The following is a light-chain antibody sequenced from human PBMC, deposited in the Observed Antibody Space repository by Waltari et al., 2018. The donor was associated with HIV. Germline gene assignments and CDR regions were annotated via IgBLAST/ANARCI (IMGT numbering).Light chain of an antibody. V-gene: IGKV3-11*01. CDR1: QSVSSY. Sequence: EIVLTQSPDTLSLSPGERATLSCRASQSVSSYLAWYQQKPGQAPRLLIYDASNRATGIPARFSGSGSGTDFTLTISSLEPEDFAVYYCQLRSNWPPWTFGQGTKVEIK. CDR3: QLRSNWPPWT. J-gene: IGKJ1*01. CDR2: DAS.